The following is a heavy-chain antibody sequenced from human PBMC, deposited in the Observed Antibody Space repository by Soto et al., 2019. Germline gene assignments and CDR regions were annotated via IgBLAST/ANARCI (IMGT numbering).Heavy chain of an antibody. CDR3: ARAGAAPYYYYGMDV. V-gene: IGHV1-18*01. CDR2: ISTYSGDT. D-gene: IGHD2-15*01. Sequence: QVQLVQSGAEVRKPGASVKVSCKASGYTFSTSGMSWLRQAPGQGLEWMGWISTYSGDTNDAPKFQVRVTMTSDTTTSTVYMELRSLRSDDTAVYYCARAGAAPYYYYGMDVWGQGTRVTVSS. CDR1: GYTFSTSG. J-gene: IGHJ6*02.